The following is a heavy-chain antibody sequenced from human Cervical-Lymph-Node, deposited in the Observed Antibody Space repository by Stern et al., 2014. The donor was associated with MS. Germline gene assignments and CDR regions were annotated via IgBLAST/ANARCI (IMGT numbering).Heavy chain of an antibody. CDR2: VHRDGGA. Sequence: QVQLVQWGAGLLKPSGTLSLTCAVYGGSFTGYYWSWIRQAPGKGLEWIGEVHRDGGANYNPSPKSPVPISVDTPKNQFSLKLASVTAADTAVYYCARGGSGRGQGFDPWGQGTLVIVSS. CDR3: ARGGSGRGQGFDP. D-gene: IGHD3-10*01. V-gene: IGHV4-34*01. J-gene: IGHJ5*02. CDR1: GGSFTGYY.